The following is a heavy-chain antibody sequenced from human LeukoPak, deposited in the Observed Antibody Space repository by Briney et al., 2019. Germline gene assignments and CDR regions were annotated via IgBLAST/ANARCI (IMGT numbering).Heavy chain of an antibody. CDR3: AKDRNYGSGSYYYGMDV. D-gene: IGHD3-10*01. Sequence: PGGSLRLSRAASGFTFDDYTMHWVRQAPGKGLEWVSLISWDGGSTYYADSVKGRFTISRDNSKNSLYLQMNSLRTEDTALYYCAKDRNYGSGSYYYGMDVWGQGTTVTVSS. CDR1: GFTFDDYT. CDR2: ISWDGGST. J-gene: IGHJ6*02. V-gene: IGHV3-43*01.